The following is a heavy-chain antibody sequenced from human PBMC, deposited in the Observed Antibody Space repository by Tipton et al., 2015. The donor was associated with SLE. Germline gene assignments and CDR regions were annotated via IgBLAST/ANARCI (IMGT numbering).Heavy chain of an antibody. CDR1: GFTFSSYA. V-gene: IGHV3-64*04. D-gene: IGHD3-10*01. CDR2: ISSNGGST. J-gene: IGHJ6*02. CDR3: ARDSGGYYYGMDV. Sequence: SLRLSCSASGFTFSSYAMYWVRQAPGKGLEYVSAISSNGGSTYYADSVKGRFTISRENSKNTLYLQMNSLRAEDTAVYYCARDSGGYYYGMDVWGQGTTVTVSS.